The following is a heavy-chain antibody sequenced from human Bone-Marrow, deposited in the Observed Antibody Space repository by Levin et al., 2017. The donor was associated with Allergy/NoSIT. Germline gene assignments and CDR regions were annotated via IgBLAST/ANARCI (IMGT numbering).Heavy chain of an antibody. D-gene: IGHD3-22*01. CDR1: GFSFNTYN. CDR2: ISSGSGTS. CDR3: ARETTYYFDTGGDLRAGWYFDL. Sequence: LSLTCAASGFSFNTYNMHWVRQAPGKGLECISYISSGSGTSDYADSVKGRFTISRDNANNSLYLQMNSLRAEDTAVYYCARETTYYFDTGGDLRAGWYFDLWGRGTLVTVSS. J-gene: IGHJ2*01. V-gene: IGHV3-48*01.